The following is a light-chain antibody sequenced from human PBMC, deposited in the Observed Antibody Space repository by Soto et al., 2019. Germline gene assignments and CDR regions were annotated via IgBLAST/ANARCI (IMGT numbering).Light chain of an antibody. CDR1: QSLSSN. V-gene: IGKV3-15*01. Sequence: ETVMTQSPATLSVSPGERATLSCRASQSLSSNLAWYQHKPGQPPRLIIYGAYTRATGVPARFSGSGSGTEFTLTISSLQSEDVAVYYCQQYNNWPRGTCGQGTKVDIK. CDR3: QQYNNWPRGT. CDR2: GAY. J-gene: IGKJ1*01.